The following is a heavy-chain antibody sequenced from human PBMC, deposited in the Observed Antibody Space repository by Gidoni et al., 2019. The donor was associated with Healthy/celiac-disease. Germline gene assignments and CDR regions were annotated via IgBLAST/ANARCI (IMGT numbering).Heavy chain of an antibody. CDR2: IYYSGST. Sequence: QVQLQESGPGLVKPSQTLSLTCTVPGGSISSGGYYWSWIRQHPGKGLEWIGYIYYSGSTYYNPSLKSRVTISVDTSKNQFSLKLSSVTAADTAVYYCASSVVSPNKGIDYWGQGTLVTVSS. D-gene: IGHD2-15*01. CDR1: GGSISSGGYY. CDR3: ASSVVSPNKGIDY. V-gene: IGHV4-31*03. J-gene: IGHJ4*02.